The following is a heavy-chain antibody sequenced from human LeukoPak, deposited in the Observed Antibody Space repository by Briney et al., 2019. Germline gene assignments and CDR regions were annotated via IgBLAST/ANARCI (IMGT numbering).Heavy chain of an antibody. D-gene: IGHD1-26*01. Sequence: GTIYHRLPTYYLPSLNTRVTISVHTSKTHFSLKLSSVTAADTAVYYCARVGATTRWFDPWGQGTLVTVSS. J-gene: IGHJ5*02. CDR3: ARVGATTRWFDP. V-gene: IGHV4-38-2*02. CDR2: IYHRLPT.